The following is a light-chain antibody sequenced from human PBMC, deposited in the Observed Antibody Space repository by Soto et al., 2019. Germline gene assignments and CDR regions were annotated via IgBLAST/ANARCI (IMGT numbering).Light chain of an antibody. V-gene: IGKV4-1*01. CDR3: QQYYSTPWT. CDR2: WAS. Sequence: AVSLGERATINCKSSQSVLYSSNNMNYLAWYQQKAGQPPKLLIYWASTRESGVPDRFGGSGSGTEFTLTISSLQAEDVAVYYCQQYYSTPWTFGQGTKVDIK. J-gene: IGKJ1*01. CDR1: QSVLYSSNNMNY.